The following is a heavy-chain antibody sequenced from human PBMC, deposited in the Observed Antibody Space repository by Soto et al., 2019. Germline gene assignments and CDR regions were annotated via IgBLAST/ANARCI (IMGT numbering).Heavy chain of an antibody. V-gene: IGHV3-49*04. J-gene: IGHJ4*02. CDR2: IRSKAYGGTT. D-gene: IGHD3-10*01. CDR1: GFTFGDYA. CDR3: TRDLLGGWFGELSD. Sequence: GGSLRLSCTASGFTFGDYAMSWVRQAPGKGLEWVGFIRSKAYGGTTEYAASVKGRFTISRDDSKSIAYLQMNSLKTEDTAVYYCTRDLLGGWFGELSDWAQGTLVTVSS.